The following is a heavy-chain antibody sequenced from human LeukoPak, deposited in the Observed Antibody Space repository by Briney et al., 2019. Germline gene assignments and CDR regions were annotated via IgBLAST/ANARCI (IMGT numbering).Heavy chain of an antibody. CDR3: ASSYYDFWSGPNDAFDI. D-gene: IGHD3-3*01. V-gene: IGHV4-61*02. CDR1: GGSISSGSYY. J-gene: IGHJ3*02. CDR2: IYTSGST. Sequence: SETLSLTCTVSGGSISSGSYYWSWIRRPAGKGLEWIGRIYTSGSTNYNPSLKSRVTMSVDTSKNQFSLKLSSVTAADTAVYYCASSYYDFWSGPNDAFDIWGQGTMVTVSS.